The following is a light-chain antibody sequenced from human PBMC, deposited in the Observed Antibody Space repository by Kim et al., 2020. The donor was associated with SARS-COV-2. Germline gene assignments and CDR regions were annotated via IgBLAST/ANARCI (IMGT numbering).Light chain of an antibody. CDR3: QQFNNWPLYS. CDR2: GAS. V-gene: IGKV3-15*01. CDR1: QSVNIN. J-gene: IGKJ2*03. Sequence: VSPGATATLSCRSSQSVNINFAWYQQQPGQAPRLLIYGASTRASGVPARFSGSGSGTEFTLTISSLQSEDFAVYYCQQFNNWPLYSFGQGTKLEIK.